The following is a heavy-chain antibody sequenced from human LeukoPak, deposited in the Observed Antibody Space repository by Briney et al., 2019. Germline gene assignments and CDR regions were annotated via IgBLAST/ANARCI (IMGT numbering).Heavy chain of an antibody. CDR1: GFTLSIYE. V-gene: IGHV3-48*03. J-gene: IGHJ4*02. D-gene: IGHD3-22*01. CDR2: ISSGGGTI. CDR3: ARIRAGSSGYYYKYFDF. Sequence: PGGSLRLSCVVSGFTLSIYEMNWVRQAPGKGREWVSYISSGGGTIYYADSVKGRFTISRDNAKNSLYLQMNSLRAEDTAVYYCARIRAGSSGYYYKYFDFWGQGTLVTVSS.